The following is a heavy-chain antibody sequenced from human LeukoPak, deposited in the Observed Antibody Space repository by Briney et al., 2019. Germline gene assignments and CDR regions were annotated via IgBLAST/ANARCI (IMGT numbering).Heavy chain of an antibody. D-gene: IGHD2-21*02. Sequence: GGSLRLSCAASGFTFSSFWMHWVRQAPGKGLEWVSSISSSSSYIYYADSVKGRFTISRDNAKNSLYLQMNSLRAEDTAVYYCATMGVTMFPEYWGQGTLVTVSS. CDR1: GFTFSSFW. CDR2: ISSSSSYI. CDR3: ATMGVTMFPEY. J-gene: IGHJ4*02. V-gene: IGHV3-21*01.